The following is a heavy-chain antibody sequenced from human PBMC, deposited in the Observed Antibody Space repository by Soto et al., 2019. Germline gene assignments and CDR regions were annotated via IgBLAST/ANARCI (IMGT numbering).Heavy chain of an antibody. Sequence: GASVKVSCEACGFTFTSSAVQCVRQARRQRLEWIGWIVVGSGNTNYAQKFQERVTITRDMSTSTAYMELNSLKTEDTAVYYCTTDGPDIVVVPAVHYYGMDVWGQGTTVTVSS. D-gene: IGHD2-2*01. CDR2: IVVGSGNT. V-gene: IGHV1-58*01. J-gene: IGHJ6*02. CDR1: GFTFTSSA. CDR3: TTDGPDIVVVPAVHYYGMDV.